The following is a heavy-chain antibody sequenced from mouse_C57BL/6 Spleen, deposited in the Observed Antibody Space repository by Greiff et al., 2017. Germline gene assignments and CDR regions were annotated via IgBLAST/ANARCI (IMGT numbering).Heavy chain of an antibody. V-gene: IGHV1-42*01. Sequence: EVKLQESGPELVKPGASVKISCKASGYSFTGYYMNWVKQSPEKSLEWIGEINPSTGGTTYNQKFKAKATLTVDKSSSTAYMQLKSLTSEDSAVYYCARTTDGYTLDYWGQGTTLTVSS. D-gene: IGHD2-3*01. J-gene: IGHJ2*01. CDR3: ARTTDGYTLDY. CDR1: GYSFTGYY. CDR2: INPSTGGT.